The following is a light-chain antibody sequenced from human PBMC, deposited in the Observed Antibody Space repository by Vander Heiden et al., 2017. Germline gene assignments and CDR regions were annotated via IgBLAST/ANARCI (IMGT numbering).Light chain of an antibody. V-gene: IGKV1-39*01. Sequence: DIQMTQSPSSLSASVGDRVTITCRASQSISSYLNWYQQKPGKAPKLLIYAASSLQSGVPSRFSGSGSGTDFTLTISSRQPEDFATYYCQQSDSTPELTFGGGTKVEIK. J-gene: IGKJ4*01. CDR3: QQSDSTPELT. CDR1: QSISSY. CDR2: AAS.